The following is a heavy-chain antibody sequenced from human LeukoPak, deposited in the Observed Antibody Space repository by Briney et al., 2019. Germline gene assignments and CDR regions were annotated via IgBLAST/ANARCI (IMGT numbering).Heavy chain of an antibody. D-gene: IGHD2-15*01. V-gene: IGHV3-21*01. CDR2: ISSSSSYI. CDR1: GFTFSSYS. Sequence: GGSLRLSCAASGFTFSSYSMNWVRQAPGKGLEWVSSISSSSSYIYYADSVKGRFTISRDNAKNSLYLQMNSLRAEDTALYYCARGYSRAAFDIWGQGTMVTVSS. J-gene: IGHJ3*02. CDR3: ARGYSRAAFDI.